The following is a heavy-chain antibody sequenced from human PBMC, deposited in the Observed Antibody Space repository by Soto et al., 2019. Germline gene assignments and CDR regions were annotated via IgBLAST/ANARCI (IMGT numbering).Heavy chain of an antibody. J-gene: IGHJ6*02. D-gene: IGHD2-2*01. CDR2: IYYSGST. V-gene: IGHV4-30-4*01. Sequence: QVQLQESGPGLVKPSQTLSLTCTVSGGSISSGDYYWSWIRQPPGKGLEWIGHIYYSGSTYYNPSIKSRVTIAVDTSKNQFSLKLSSVTAADTAVYYCARDRGDCSSTSCYGDYYGLDVWGQGTTVTVSS. CDR1: GGSISSGDYY. CDR3: ARDRGDCSSTSCYGDYYGLDV.